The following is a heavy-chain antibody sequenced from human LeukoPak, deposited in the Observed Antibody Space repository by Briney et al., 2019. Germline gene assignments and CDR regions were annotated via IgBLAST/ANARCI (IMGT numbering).Heavy chain of an antibody. CDR1: GGSISSGSYY. CDR2: IYTSGST. D-gene: IGHD2-15*01. CDR3: ARHLAVAAPIDY. J-gene: IGHJ4*02. Sequence: SQTLSLTCTVSGGSISSGSYYWSWIRQPAGKGLEWIGRIYTSGSTNYNPSLKSRVTISVDTSKNQFSLKLSSVTAADTAVYYCARHLAVAAPIDYWGQGTLVTVSS. V-gene: IGHV4-61*02.